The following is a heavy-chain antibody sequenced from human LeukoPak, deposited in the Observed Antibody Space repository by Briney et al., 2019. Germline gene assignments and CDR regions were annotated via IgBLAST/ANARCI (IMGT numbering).Heavy chain of an antibody. V-gene: IGHV3-23*01. Sequence: GGSLRLSCAASGFTFSSYAMSWVRQAPGKGLEWVSAISGSGGSTYYADSVKGRFAISRDNAKNSLYLQMNSLRAEDTAVYYCAKDNGQLGPRPEYLDHWGQGTLVSVSS. CDR2: ISGSGGST. CDR1: GFTFSSYA. CDR3: AKDNGQLGPRPEYLDH. J-gene: IGHJ1*01. D-gene: IGHD6-13*01.